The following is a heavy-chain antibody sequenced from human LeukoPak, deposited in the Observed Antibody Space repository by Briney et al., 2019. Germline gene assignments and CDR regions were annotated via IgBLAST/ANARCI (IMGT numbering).Heavy chain of an antibody. CDR2: IKQDGSEK. J-gene: IGHJ4*02. CDR3: ARDLNYYDSSGYYNY. CDR1: GFSFSSYW. V-gene: IGHV3-7*01. D-gene: IGHD3-22*01. Sequence: GGSLRLSCAVSGFSFSSYWMSWVRQAPGKGLEWVANIKQDGSEKYYVDSVKGRFTISRDNAKNSLYLQINSLRAEDTAVYYCARDLNYYDSSGYYNYWGQGSLVTVYS.